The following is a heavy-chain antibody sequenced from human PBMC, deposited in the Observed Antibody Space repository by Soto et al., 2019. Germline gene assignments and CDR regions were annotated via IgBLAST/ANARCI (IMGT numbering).Heavy chain of an antibody. CDR2: INPSGGST. CDR3: ARGQISYDLTLAEPLADY. D-gene: IGHD3-3*01. J-gene: IGHJ4*02. Sequence: GSSVKVSCKASGYTFTSYYMHWVRQAPGQGLEWMGIINPSGGSTSYAQKFQGRVTMTRDTSTSTVYMELSSLRSEDTAVYYCARGQISYDLTLAEPLADYWGQGTLVTVSS. V-gene: IGHV1-46*01. CDR1: GYTFTSYY.